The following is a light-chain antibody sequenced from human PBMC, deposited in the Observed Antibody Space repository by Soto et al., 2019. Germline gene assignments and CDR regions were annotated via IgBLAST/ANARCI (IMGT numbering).Light chain of an antibody. J-gene: IGKJ2*01. Sequence: PGERATLSCRASQSVSSSYLAWYQQKPGQPPRLLIYGASSRAIGIPDRFSGSGSGTDFTLTISRLEPEDFAVYYCQQYGSSPYTFGQGTKLEIK. CDR3: QQYGSSPYT. CDR2: GAS. CDR1: QSVSSSY. V-gene: IGKV3-20*01.